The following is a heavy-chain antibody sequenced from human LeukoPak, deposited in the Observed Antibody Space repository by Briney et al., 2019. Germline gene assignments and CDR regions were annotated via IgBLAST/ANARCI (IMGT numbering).Heavy chain of an antibody. CDR3: ARDRYSGFTGYYYYMDV. V-gene: IGHV3-30*04. CDR1: GFTFSSYA. Sequence: GGSLRLSCAASGFTFSSYAMHWVRHAPGKGLEWVAVISYDGSNKYYADSVKGRFTISRDNSKNTLYLQMNSLRAEDTAVYYCARDRYSGFTGYYYYMDVWGKGTTVTVSS. D-gene: IGHD1-26*01. CDR2: ISYDGSNK. J-gene: IGHJ6*03.